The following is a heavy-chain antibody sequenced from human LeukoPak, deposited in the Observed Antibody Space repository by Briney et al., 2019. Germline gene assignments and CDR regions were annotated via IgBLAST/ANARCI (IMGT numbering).Heavy chain of an antibody. J-gene: IGHJ4*02. CDR2: IYCSGST. V-gene: IGHV4-61*08. Sequence: SETLSLTCAVSGGSISSGGYSWSWIRQPPGKGLEWIGYIYCSGSTNYNPSLKSRVTISVDTSKNQFSLKLSSVTAADTAVYYCARSAYSSSSGDLDYWGQGTLVTVSS. D-gene: IGHD6-6*01. CDR3: ARSAYSSSSGDLDY. CDR1: GGSISSGGYS.